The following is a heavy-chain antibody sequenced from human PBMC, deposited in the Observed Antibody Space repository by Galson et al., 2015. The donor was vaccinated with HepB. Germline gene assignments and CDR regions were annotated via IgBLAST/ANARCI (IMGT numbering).Heavy chain of an antibody. CDR1: GFTFNTYD. Sequence: SLRLSCAASGFTFNTYDMNWVRQATGNPLEWVSLFGSTGDTYYPASEKGRFTVARDNAKNTMFLQLNSLRAEDTAVYYCATVLFGSGAYWTFEIWGQGTLVTVSS. V-gene: IGHV3-13*04. CDR3: ATVLFGSGAYWTFEI. J-gene: IGHJ3*02. CDR2: FGSTGDT. D-gene: IGHD2-15*01.